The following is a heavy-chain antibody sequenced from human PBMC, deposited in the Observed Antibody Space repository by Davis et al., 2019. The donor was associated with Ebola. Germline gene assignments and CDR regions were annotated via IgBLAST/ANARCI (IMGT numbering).Heavy chain of an antibody. CDR2: INSDGSST. J-gene: IGHJ4*02. Sequence: GESLKISCAASGFTFSSYWMHWVRQAPGKGLVWVSRINSDGSSTSYADSVKGRFTISRDNAKNTLYLQMNSLRAEDTAVYYCARESPSYYYDSSGYYTAWYFDYWGQGTLVTVSS. CDR1: GFTFSSYW. V-gene: IGHV3-74*01. D-gene: IGHD3-22*01. CDR3: ARESPSYYYDSSGYYTAWYFDY.